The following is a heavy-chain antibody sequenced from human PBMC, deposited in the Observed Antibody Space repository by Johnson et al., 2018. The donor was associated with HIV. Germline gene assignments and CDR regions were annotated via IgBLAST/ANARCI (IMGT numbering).Heavy chain of an antibody. Sequence: QVQLVESGGGVVQPGRSLRLSCAASGFIFSSYAMHWVRQAPGKGLEWVAVISYDGSNKYYADSVKGRFTISRDNAKNSLYLQMNSLRAEDTAVYYCARGGGGTVVVTIGGAFDIWGQGTMVTVSS. V-gene: IGHV3-30-3*01. J-gene: IGHJ3*02. CDR2: ISYDGSNK. CDR3: ARGGGGTVVVTIGGAFDI. D-gene: IGHD2-21*02. CDR1: GFIFSSYA.